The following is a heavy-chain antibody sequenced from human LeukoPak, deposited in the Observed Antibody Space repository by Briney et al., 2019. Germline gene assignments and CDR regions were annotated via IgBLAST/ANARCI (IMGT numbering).Heavy chain of an antibody. CDR1: GFTFRDYT. J-gene: IGHJ4*02. Sequence: AGGSLRLSCTVSGFTFRDYTMNWVRQAPGKGLEWVSAISKSGTYIKYADSVKGRFTVSRDNAKNSLFLQMNSLRVEDTAVYYCAREVVIVVEPAANTIDYWGQGTRVTVSS. V-gene: IGHV3-21*01. D-gene: IGHD2-2*01. CDR3: AREVVIVVEPAANTIDY. CDR2: ISKSGTYI.